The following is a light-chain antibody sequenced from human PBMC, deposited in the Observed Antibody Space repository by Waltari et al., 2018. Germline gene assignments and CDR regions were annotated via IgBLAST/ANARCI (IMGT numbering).Light chain of an antibody. CDR2: AAS. V-gene: IGKV1-6*01. J-gene: IGKJ1*01. CDR1: QGIRYD. CDR3: LQDYNYPWT. Sequence: AIQMTQSPSSLSASVGDRVTITCRASQGIRYDLGWYQQKPGKAPKLLIYAASSLQSGVPSRFSGGGAGTEFTLTISSLQPEDFATYYCLQDYNYPWTLGQGTKVEIK.